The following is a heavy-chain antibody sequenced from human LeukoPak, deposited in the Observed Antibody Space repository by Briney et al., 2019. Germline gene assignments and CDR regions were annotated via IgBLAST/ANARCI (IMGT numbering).Heavy chain of an antibody. D-gene: IGHD1-26*01. CDR1: GFTFSSYA. CDR2: ISYDGSNK. CDR3: ARDLNNGSYHWFDP. J-gene: IGHJ5*02. V-gene: IGHV3-30-3*01. Sequence: GGSLRLSCAASGFTFSSYAMHWVRQAPGKGLEWVAVISYDGSNKYYADSVKGRFTISRDNSKNTLYLQMNSLRAEDTAIYYCARDLNNGSYHWFDPWGQGTLVTVSS.